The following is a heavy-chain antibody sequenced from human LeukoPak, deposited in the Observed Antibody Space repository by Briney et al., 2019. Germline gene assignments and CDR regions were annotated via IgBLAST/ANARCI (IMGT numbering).Heavy chain of an antibody. J-gene: IGHJ4*02. Sequence: ASVKVSCKVSGYTLTELSMHWVRQAPGKGLEWMGGFDPEDGETIYAQKFQGRVTMTEDTSTDTAYMELSSLRSEDTAVYYCARDPTDLNDSGYCSGGSCPIIDYWGQGTLVTVSS. CDR3: ARDPTDLNDSGYCSGGSCPIIDY. CDR1: GYTLTELS. CDR2: FDPEDGET. D-gene: IGHD2-15*01. V-gene: IGHV1-24*01.